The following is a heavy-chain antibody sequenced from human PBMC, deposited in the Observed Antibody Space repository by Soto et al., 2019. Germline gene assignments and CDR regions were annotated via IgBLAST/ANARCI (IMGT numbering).Heavy chain of an antibody. D-gene: IGHD4-4*01. V-gene: IGHV3-30*03. CDR2: ILHDGSAE. CDR1: GFTFTSCG. Sequence: PVGSLRLSCAASGFTFTSCGMHWVRQAPGKGLEWMALILHDGSAEYYADSVKGRFTISRDNSKNTLYLQMNSLRAEDTAVYYCARSRDGYSFYFYYGMDGWGQGTTVTVSS. J-gene: IGHJ6*02. CDR3: ARSRDGYSFYFYYGMDG.